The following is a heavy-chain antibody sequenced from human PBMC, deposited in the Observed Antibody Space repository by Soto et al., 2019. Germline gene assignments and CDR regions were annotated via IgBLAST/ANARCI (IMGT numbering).Heavy chain of an antibody. CDR2: IYYSGST. CDR1: GGSISSSSYY. CDR3: AGLWFGEGGLDY. V-gene: IGHV4-39*01. D-gene: IGHD3-10*01. Sequence: SETLSLTCTVSGGSISSSSYYWGWIRQPPGKGLEWIGSIYYSGSTYYNPSLKSRVTISVDTSKNQFSLKLSSVTAADTAVYYCAGLWFGEGGLDYWGQGTLVTVSS. J-gene: IGHJ4*02.